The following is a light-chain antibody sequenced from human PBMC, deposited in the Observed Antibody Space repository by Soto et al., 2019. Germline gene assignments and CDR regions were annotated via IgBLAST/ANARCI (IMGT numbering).Light chain of an antibody. J-gene: IGLJ1*01. Sequence: SVLTQPPSASWSPGQSVTISCTGTSGDVGGYDYVSWYQQHPGKAPKLMIYEVTKRPLGVPDRFSGSKSGNTASLTVSGLQAEDEADHYCSSYAGSDNPYVFGTGTKVTVL. CDR2: EVT. CDR3: SSYAGSDNPYV. CDR1: SGDVGGYDY. V-gene: IGLV2-8*01.